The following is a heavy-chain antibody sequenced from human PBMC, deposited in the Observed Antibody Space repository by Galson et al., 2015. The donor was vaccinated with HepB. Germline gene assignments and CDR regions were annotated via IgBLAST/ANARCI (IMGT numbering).Heavy chain of an antibody. J-gene: IGHJ4*02. CDR2: ISSSSSYI. CDR1: GFTFSSYS. V-gene: IGHV3-21*01. D-gene: IGHD2-2*01. Sequence: SLRLSCAASGFTFSSYSMNWVRQAPGKGLEWVSSISSSSSYIYYADSVKGRFTISRDNAKNSLYLQMNSLRAEDTAVYYCARDFPYCSSTNCPLDYWGQGTLVTVSS. CDR3: ARDFPYCSSTNCPLDY.